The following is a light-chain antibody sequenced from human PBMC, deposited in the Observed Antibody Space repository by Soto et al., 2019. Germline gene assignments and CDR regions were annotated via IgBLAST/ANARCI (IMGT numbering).Light chain of an antibody. J-gene: IGKJ1*01. CDR3: QQYDSSPRT. CDR1: QSTSSSY. CDR2: GPS. V-gene: IGKV3-20*01. Sequence: EIVLTQSPGTLSLSSGERSTLALRFSQSTSSSYLAWYQQKPGQAPRLPIYGPSSRATGIPDRFSGSGSGTDFTLTINRLEPEDFAVYYCQQYDSSPRTFGQGTKVDIK.